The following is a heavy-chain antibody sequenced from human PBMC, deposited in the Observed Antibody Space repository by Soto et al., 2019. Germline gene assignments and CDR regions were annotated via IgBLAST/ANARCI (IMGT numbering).Heavy chain of an antibody. V-gene: IGHV4-4*02. CDR2: IYHSGST. CDR1: SSSISSSNW. CDR3: ASIAVAGPTAHDY. Sequence: PSETLSLTCAVSSSSISSSNWWSWVRQPPGKGLEWIGEIYHSGSTNYNPSLKSRVTISVDKSKNQFSLKLSSVTAADTAVYYCASIAVAGPTAHDYWGQGTLVTSPQ. J-gene: IGHJ4*02. D-gene: IGHD6-19*01.